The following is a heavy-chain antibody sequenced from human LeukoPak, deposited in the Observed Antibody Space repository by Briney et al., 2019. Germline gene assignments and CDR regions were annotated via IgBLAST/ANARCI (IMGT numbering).Heavy chain of an antibody. D-gene: IGHD2-15*01. CDR2: IYYSGST. V-gene: IGHV4-30-4*08. Sequence: SETLSLTCTVSGGSINSGDYYWSWIRQPPGKGLEWIGYIYYSGSTYYNLSLKSRVTISVDTSKNQFSLKLSSVTAADTSVDYCGSVVPHYARLDYWGQGTLVTVSS. CDR3: GSVVPHYARLDY. CDR1: GGSINSGDYY. J-gene: IGHJ4*02.